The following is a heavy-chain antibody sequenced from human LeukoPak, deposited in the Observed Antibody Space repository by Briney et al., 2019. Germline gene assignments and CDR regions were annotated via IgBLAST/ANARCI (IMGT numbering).Heavy chain of an antibody. J-gene: IGHJ4*02. CDR2: IYSGGNT. Sequence: GGSLRLSCAASGFTVSSNYMSWVRQAPGKGLEWVSIIYSGGNTYYADSVKGRFTISRDNSKNTLYLQMNSLRAEDTAVYYCARYCSGGSCYERVFDYWGQGTLVTVSS. V-gene: IGHV3-66*02. CDR1: GFTVSSNY. CDR3: ARYCSGGSCYERVFDY. D-gene: IGHD2-15*01.